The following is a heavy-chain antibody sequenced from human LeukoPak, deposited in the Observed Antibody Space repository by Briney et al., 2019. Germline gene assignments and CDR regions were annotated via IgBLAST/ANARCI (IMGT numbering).Heavy chain of an antibody. D-gene: IGHD3-10*01. V-gene: IGHV1-18*01. Sequence: ASVKVSCKASGYMFSSYGITWVRQAPGQGLEWMGWISAYNGNTKSAQNLQGRVIMTTDASTNTAHMELRSLRSDDTAVYYCARIASDGSGTNHYWGQGTQVIVSS. CDR2: ISAYNGNT. CDR3: ARIASDGSGTNHY. CDR1: GYMFSSYG. J-gene: IGHJ4*02.